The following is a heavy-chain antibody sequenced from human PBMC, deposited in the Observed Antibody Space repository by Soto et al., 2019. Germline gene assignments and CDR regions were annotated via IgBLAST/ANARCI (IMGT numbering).Heavy chain of an antibody. V-gene: IGHV1-69*01. D-gene: IGHD1-26*01. CDR1: GGTFSSYS. CDR2: IIPIFGTA. J-gene: IGHJ4*02. CDR3: ARDGGRHSGGIDY. Sequence: QVQLVQSGAEVKKPGSSVKVSCKASGGTFSSYSINWVRQAPGQGLEWMGAIIPIFGTANYAQKFPGRVTITADESTSTAYMELSSLRSEDTAVYYCARDGGRHSGGIDYWGQGTLVTVSS.